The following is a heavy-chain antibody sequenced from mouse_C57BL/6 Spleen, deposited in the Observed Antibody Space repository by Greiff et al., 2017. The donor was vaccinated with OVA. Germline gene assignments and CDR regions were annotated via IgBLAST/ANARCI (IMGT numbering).Heavy chain of an antibody. CDR3: ARTIWNYFDY. CDR1: GFTFSDYG. Sequence: DVKLVESGGGLVKPGGSLKLSCAASGFTFSDYGMHWVRQAPEKGLEWVAYISSGSSTIYYADTVKGRFTISRDNAKNTLFLQMTSLRSEDTAMYYCARTIWNYFDYWGQGTTLTVSS. J-gene: IGHJ2*01. D-gene: IGHD1-1*02. CDR2: ISSGSSTI. V-gene: IGHV5-17*01.